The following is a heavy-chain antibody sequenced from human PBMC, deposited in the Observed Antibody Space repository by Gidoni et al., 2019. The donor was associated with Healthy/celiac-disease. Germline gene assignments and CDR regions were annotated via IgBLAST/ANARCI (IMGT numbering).Heavy chain of an antibody. CDR2: ITYDGSNK. J-gene: IGHJ4*02. Sequence: QVQLVESGGCVVQPGRSLSLSCAASGFPFSSYAMHWVRQAPGKGLEWVVVITYDGSNKYYADSVKGRFTISRDNSKNTLYLQMNSLRAEDTAVYYCARGHSGSPTDYWGQGTLVTVSS. CDR3: ARGHSGSPTDY. CDR1: GFPFSSYA. V-gene: IGHV3-30-3*01. D-gene: IGHD1-26*01.